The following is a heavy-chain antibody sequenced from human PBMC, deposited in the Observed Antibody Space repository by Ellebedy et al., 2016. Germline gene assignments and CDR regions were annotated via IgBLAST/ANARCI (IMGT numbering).Heavy chain of an antibody. V-gene: IGHV4-4*07. Sequence: SETLSLXXTVSGSSISSYYWSWIRQPAGKGLEWIGRIYTSGSTNYNPSLKSRVTMSVDTSKNQFSLKLSSVTAADTAVYYCARDPPMSSDSSSWYMDVWGQGTTVTVSS. CDR3: ARDPPMSSDSSSWYMDV. D-gene: IGHD6-13*01. CDR1: GSSISSYY. J-gene: IGHJ6*03. CDR2: IYTSGST.